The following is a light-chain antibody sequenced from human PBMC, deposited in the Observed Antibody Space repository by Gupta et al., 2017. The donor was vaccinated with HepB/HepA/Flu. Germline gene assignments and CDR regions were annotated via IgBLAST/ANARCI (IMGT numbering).Light chain of an antibody. Sequence: FVMTQSPDSLAVSLGERATINCKSSQSLLSSSDNRDYLGWYQHKPGQPPKLLISWACTRESGVPHRFSGRGYGKDFTLTSSSRQDEDVAIYYGQHYYKIHTFGQGTRVDIK. J-gene: IGKJ5*01. CDR3: QHYYKIHT. V-gene: IGKV4-1*01. CDR2: WAC. CDR1: QSLLSSSDNRDY.